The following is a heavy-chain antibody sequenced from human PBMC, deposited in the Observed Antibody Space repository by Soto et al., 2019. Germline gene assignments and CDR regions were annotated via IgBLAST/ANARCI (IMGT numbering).Heavy chain of an antibody. J-gene: IGHJ6*02. CDR1: GGTFSSYA. Sequence: SVKVSCKASGGTFSSYAISWVRQAPGQGPEWMGGIIPIFGTANYAQKFQGRVTITADESTSTAYMELSSLRSEDTAVYYCARWCSSTSCYTVGMDVWRHGTTVTVSS. V-gene: IGHV1-69*13. CDR3: ARWCSSTSCYTVGMDV. CDR2: IIPIFGTA. D-gene: IGHD2-2*02.